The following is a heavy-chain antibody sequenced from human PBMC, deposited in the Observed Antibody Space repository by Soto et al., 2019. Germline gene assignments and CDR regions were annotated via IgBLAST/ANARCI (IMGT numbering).Heavy chain of an antibody. D-gene: IGHD2-15*01. CDR1: GFTFSDYY. Sequence: PGGSLRLSCAASGFTFSDYYMSWIRQAPGKGLEWVSYISSSGSTIYYADSVKGRFTISRDNAKNSLYLQMNSLRAEDTAVYYCARPLVVVVAATRYYYYGMDVWGQGTTVTVSS. CDR3: ARPLVVVVAATRYYYYGMDV. CDR2: ISSSGSTI. V-gene: IGHV3-11*01. J-gene: IGHJ6*02.